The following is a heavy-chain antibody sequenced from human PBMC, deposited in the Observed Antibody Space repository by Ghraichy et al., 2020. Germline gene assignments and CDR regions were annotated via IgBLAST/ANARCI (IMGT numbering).Heavy chain of an antibody. J-gene: IGHJ6*02. CDR1: GFTFSSYS. D-gene: IGHD2-21*01. V-gene: IGHV3-48*02. Sequence: LSLTCVGSGFTFSSYSMNWVRQAPGKGLEWVSYITSTSRTKSYGDSVKGRFTISRDNAQNSVYLQMKSLRDEDTAVYYCARASRVVRYYYYDGMDVWGQGTTVTVSS. CDR2: ITSTSRTK. CDR3: ARASRVVRYYYYDGMDV.